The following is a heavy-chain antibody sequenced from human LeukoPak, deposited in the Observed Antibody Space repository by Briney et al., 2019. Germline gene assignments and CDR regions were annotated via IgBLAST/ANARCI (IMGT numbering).Heavy chain of an antibody. CDR1: GFTFSDYY. CDR2: ISSSGSTI. CDR3: ARGLSVAGGSKAYYYGMDV. J-gene: IGHJ6*02. Sequence: PGGSLRLSCAASGFTFSDYYMSWVRQAPGKGLEWVSYISSSGSTIYYADSVKGRFTISRDNAKNSLYLQMNSLRAEDTAVYYCARGLSVAGGSKAYYYGMDVWGQGTTVTVSS. V-gene: IGHV3-11*01. D-gene: IGHD6-19*01.